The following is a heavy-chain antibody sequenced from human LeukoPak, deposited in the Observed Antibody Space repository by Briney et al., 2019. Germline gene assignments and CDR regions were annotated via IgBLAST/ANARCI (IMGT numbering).Heavy chain of an antibody. Sequence: SQTLSLACTVSGGSISSGGYYWSWIRQHPGKGLEWIGYIYYSGSTYYNPSLKSRVTISVDTSKNQFSLKLSSVTAADTAVYYCARDSSGWYDYYYYGMDVWGQGTTVTVSS. CDR1: GGSISSGGYY. J-gene: IGHJ6*02. D-gene: IGHD6-19*01. V-gene: IGHV4-31*03. CDR3: ARDSSGWYDYYYYGMDV. CDR2: IYYSGST.